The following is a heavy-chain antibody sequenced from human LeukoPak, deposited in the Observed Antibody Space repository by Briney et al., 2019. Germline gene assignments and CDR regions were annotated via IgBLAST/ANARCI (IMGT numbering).Heavy chain of an antibody. CDR3: AKDHGRVVVVAATVDY. Sequence: GGSLRLSCAASGFTFSSYGMHWVRQAPGKGLEWVAVISYDGSNKYYADSAKGRFTISRDNSKNTLYLQMNSLRAEDTAVYYCAKDHGRVVVVAATVDYWGQGTLVTVSS. D-gene: IGHD2-15*01. CDR2: ISYDGSNK. V-gene: IGHV3-30*18. CDR1: GFTFSSYG. J-gene: IGHJ4*02.